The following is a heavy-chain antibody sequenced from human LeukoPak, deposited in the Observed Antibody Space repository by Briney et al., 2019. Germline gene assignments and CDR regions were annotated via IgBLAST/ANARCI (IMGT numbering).Heavy chain of an antibody. V-gene: IGHV3-23*01. CDR1: GFTFSSFD. Sequence: TGGSLRLSCAASGFTFSSFDMSWVRQAPGKGLEWISAISDNGGGTFYADSVKGRFTISRDNSKNMLFLQMNSLRVDDTAVYYCAKEAMVTDATDFDYWGEGTLITVSS. D-gene: IGHD5-18*01. CDR2: ISDNGGGT. CDR3: AKEAMVTDATDFDY. J-gene: IGHJ4*02.